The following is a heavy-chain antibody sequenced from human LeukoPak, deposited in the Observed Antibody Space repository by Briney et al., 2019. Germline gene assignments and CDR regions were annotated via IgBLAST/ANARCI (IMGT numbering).Heavy chain of an antibody. Sequence: TSQTLSLTCTVSGGSISSGDYYWSWIRQPPGKGLEWIGYIYYSGSTYYNPSLKSRVTISVDTSKNQFSLKLSSVTAADTAVYYCAREDFGVANYFDCWGQGTLVTVSS. CDR3: AREDFGVANYFDC. CDR2: IYYSGST. V-gene: IGHV4-30-4*08. CDR1: GGSISSGDYY. J-gene: IGHJ4*02. D-gene: IGHD3-3*01.